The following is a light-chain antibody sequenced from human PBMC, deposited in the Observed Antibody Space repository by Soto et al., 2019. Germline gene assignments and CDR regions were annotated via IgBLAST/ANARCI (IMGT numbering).Light chain of an antibody. CDR1: QNIDTW. V-gene: IGKV1-5*03. Sequence: IQMTQSPSTLSESIGDRITISCRASQNIDTWLAWYQQRPGEAPKLLIYTASNLESGVTSRFSGSGSGTDFTLTITGLQPDDFATYFCQQYSDYSRAFGQGTKLEIK. CDR3: QQYSDYSRA. J-gene: IGKJ1*01. CDR2: TAS.